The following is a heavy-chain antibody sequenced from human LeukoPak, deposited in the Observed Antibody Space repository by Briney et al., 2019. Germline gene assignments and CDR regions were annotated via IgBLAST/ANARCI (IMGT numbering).Heavy chain of an antibody. CDR3: AKVDSGSLNRAGYYYMDV. D-gene: IGHD1-26*01. J-gene: IGHJ6*03. Sequence: GGSLRLSCAASGFTFSNYAMRWVRQAPGKGLEWVSGISGSGDSAYYADSVKGRFTISRDNSKNTLYLQMNSLRAEDTAVYYCAKVDSGSLNRAGYYYMDVWGKGTTVTVSS. V-gene: IGHV3-23*01. CDR2: ISGSGDSA. CDR1: GFTFSNYA.